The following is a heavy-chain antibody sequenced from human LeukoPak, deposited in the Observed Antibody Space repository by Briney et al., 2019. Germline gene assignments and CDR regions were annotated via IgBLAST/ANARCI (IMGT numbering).Heavy chain of an antibody. D-gene: IGHD3-10*01. CDR1: GVTFSSSA. CDR2: SSVSGDRT. J-gene: IGHJ4*02. Sequence: GGSLRLSYAASGVTFSSSAMNWVRQAPGRGLEWVSSSSVSGDRTYNADSVKGRFTISRDNSKNTPFLQMNSLRCEDTAVYYCAKGYYGSGSYGWFDYWGQGTLVTVSS. V-gene: IGHV3-23*01. CDR3: AKGYYGSGSYGWFDY.